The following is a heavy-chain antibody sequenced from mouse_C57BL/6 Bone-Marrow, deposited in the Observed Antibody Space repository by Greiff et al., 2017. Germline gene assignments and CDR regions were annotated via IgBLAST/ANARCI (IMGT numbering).Heavy chain of an antibody. Sequence: EVQLQQSVAELVRPGASVKLSCTASGFNIKNTYMYWVKQRPEQGLEWIGRIDPANGNTKYAPKFQGKATLTADTSSNTAYLQLSSLTSEDTAIYYCVDGYCYFDYWGQGTTLTVSS. CDR3: VDGYCYFDY. D-gene: IGHD2-3*01. J-gene: IGHJ2*01. CDR1: GFNIKNTY. V-gene: IGHV14-3*01. CDR2: IDPANGNT.